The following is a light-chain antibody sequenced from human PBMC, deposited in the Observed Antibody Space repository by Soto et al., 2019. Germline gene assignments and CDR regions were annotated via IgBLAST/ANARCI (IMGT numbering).Light chain of an antibody. CDR1: TSDVGGHNY. V-gene: IGLV2-14*03. J-gene: IGLJ3*02. Sequence: QSALTQPASVSGSPGQSITISCTGTTSDVGGHNYVSWYQQHPGKAPKLMIYDVSNRPSGVSSRFSGSKSGNTASLTISGLQAEDEADYYCQAYDYSLTASVFGGGTKLTVL. CDR2: DVS. CDR3: QAYDYSLTASV.